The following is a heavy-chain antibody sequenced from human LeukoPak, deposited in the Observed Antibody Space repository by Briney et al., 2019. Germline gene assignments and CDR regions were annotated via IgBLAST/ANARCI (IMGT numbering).Heavy chain of an antibody. CDR1: GFTFSSYW. Sequence: GGSLRLSCAASGFTFSSYWMSWVRQAPGKGLEWVASIKHDGSEKYYVDSVRGRFTISRDNTMNSLYLQMGSLRAEDTAVYYCATDRGWRTSGYYLYYFEYWGQGTLVTFSS. J-gene: IGHJ4*02. CDR3: ATDRGWRTSGYYLYYFEY. D-gene: IGHD3-3*01. V-gene: IGHV3-7*01. CDR2: IKHDGSEK.